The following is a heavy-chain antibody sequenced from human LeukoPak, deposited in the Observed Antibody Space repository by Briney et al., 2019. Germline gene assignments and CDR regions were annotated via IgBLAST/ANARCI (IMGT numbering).Heavy chain of an antibody. CDR1: GGSISSYY. D-gene: IGHD3-10*01. CDR3: ARDPTVWGVIIWSAFDI. V-gene: IGHV4-4*07. Sequence: SETLSLTCTVSGGSISSYYWSWIRQPAGKGLEWIGRIYTSGSTNYNPSLKSRVAMSVDTSKNQFSLKLSSVTAADTAVYYCARDPTVWGVIIWSAFDIWGQGTMVTVSS. CDR2: IYTSGST. J-gene: IGHJ3*02.